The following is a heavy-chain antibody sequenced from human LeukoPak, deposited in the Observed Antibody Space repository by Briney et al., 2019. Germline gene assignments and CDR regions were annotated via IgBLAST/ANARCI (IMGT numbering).Heavy chain of an antibody. CDR2: IYHSGST. CDR3: ATLGYCSSTSCLLFDY. J-gene: IGHJ4*02. CDR1: GGSISSYY. D-gene: IGHD2-2*01. Sequence: SETLSLTCTVSGGSISSYYWGWIRQPPGKGLEWIGSIYHSGSTYYNPSLKSRVTISVDTSKNQFSLKLSSVTAADTAVYYCATLGYCSSTSCLLFDYWGQGTLVTVSS. V-gene: IGHV4-38-2*02.